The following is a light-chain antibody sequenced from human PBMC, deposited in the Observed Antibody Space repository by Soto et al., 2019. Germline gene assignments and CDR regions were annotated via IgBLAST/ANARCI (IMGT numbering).Light chain of an antibody. V-gene: IGKV1-12*01. CDR2: SAS. J-gene: IGKJ3*01. Sequence: DIQMTQLPSSMSASVGDRVTITCRASRGISRWLAWYHQKPGKAPNLLIYSASTLHSGVPSRFSGSGSGTDFTLTISSLQPEDFGTYYCQQANSFRLTFGPGTKVDMK. CDR1: RGISRW. CDR3: QQANSFRLT.